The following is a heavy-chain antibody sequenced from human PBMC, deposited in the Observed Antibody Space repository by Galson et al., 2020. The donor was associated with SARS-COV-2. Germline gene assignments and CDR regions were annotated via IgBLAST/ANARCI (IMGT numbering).Heavy chain of an antibody. CDR2: IYPGDSAT. CDR3: ARESAGYESNSLPYAMDV. Sequence: HGESLKISCKGSGYNFTKYWIGWVRQMPGKGLEWMGVIYPGDSATRYSPSFQGQVTISADKSISTAYLQWSSLKASDTAMYYCARESAGYESNSLPYAMDVWGQGTTVTVSS. V-gene: IGHV5-51*01. CDR1: GYNFTKYW. D-gene: IGHD3-22*01. J-gene: IGHJ6*02.